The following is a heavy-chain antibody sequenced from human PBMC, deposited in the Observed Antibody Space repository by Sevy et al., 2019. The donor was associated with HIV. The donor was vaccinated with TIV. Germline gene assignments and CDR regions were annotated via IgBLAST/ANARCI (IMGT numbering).Heavy chain of an antibody. CDR2: VKQDESEK. CDR1: GFTFSTYW. CDR3: ARGNSGSFDY. Sequence: GGSLRLSCAASGFTFSTYWMHWVRLAPAKGLEWVANVKQDESEKYYVASVKGRFTISRDNAKNSLYLQMNSLRPGDTAAYYCARGNSGSFDYWGQGTLVTVSS. J-gene: IGHJ4*02. D-gene: IGHD3-22*01. V-gene: IGHV3-7*04.